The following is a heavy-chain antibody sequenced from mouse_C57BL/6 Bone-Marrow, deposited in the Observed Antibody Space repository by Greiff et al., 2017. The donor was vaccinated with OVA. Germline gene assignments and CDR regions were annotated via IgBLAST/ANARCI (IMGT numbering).Heavy chain of an antibody. CDR2: ISRGSSTT. V-gene: IGHV5-17*01. J-gene: IGHJ3*01. CDR3: ARAWFAD. Sequence: EVQVVESGGGLVKPGGSLKLSCAASGFTFSDYGMHWVRQAPEKGLEWVAYISRGSSTTYYADTVKGRFTISRDNAKNTLFLQMTSLRSEDTAMYYCARAWFADWGQGTLVTVSA. CDR1: GFTFSDYG.